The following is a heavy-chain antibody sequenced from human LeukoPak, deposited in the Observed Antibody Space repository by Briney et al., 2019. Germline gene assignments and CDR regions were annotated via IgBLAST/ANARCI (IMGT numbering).Heavy chain of an antibody. CDR1: SGSISSSTYY. D-gene: IGHD2-2*01. V-gene: IGHV4-39*01. J-gene: IGHJ4*02. Sequence: SETLSLTCTVSSGSISSSTYYWGWIRQPPGQGLEWIGSISYSGGTYYNPSLKSRVTISIVTSKNQFSLRLTSVTAADTAVYYCARPVVPAATSGFDYWGQGTLVTVSS. CDR2: ISYSGGT. CDR3: ARPVVPAATSGFDY.